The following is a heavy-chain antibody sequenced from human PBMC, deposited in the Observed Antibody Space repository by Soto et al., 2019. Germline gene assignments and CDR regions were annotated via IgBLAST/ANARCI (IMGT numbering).Heavy chain of an antibody. CDR2: IFYSGSF. V-gene: IGHV4-31*03. Sequence: QVQLQESGPGLVKPSQTQSLTCTVSGGSISSGTSYWSWIRQRPGKGLEWIGHIFYSGSFYYTPSLRGRVMILADTSKNQFTLRLSSVTAADTALYYCARAPETPSILGVALPYFFDYWGQGALVTDSS. CDR3: ARAPETPSILGVALPYFFDY. CDR1: GGSISSGTSY. D-gene: IGHD3-3*01. J-gene: IGHJ4*02.